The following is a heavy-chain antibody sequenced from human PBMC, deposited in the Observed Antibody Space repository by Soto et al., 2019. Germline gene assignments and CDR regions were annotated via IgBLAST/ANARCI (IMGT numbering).Heavy chain of an antibody. Sequence: PGGSLRLSCAASGFTFSSYGMHWVRQAPGKWLEWVAVIWYDGSNKYYADSVKGRFTISRDNSKNTLYLQMNSLRAEDTAVYYCAASHSGSWLLDYWGQGXLVPVYS. CDR1: GFTFSSYG. V-gene: IGHV3-33*01. J-gene: IGHJ4*02. D-gene: IGHD6-13*01. CDR3: AASHSGSWLLDY. CDR2: IWYDGSNK.